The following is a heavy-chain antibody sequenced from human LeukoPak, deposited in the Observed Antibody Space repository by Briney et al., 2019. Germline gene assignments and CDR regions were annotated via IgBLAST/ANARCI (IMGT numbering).Heavy chain of an antibody. V-gene: IGHV3-11*04. D-gene: IGHD5-24*01. J-gene: IGHJ4*02. CDR1: GFTFSGFY. CDR2: ISSSGSNV. CDR3: ARETRWDFDY. Sequence: GSLRLSCVASGFTFSGFYMSWIRQAPGKGLEWVSYISSSGSNVYYADSVKGRFTISRDDAKNSLYLQMNSLRAEDTAVYYCARETRWDFDYWGQGTPVTVSS.